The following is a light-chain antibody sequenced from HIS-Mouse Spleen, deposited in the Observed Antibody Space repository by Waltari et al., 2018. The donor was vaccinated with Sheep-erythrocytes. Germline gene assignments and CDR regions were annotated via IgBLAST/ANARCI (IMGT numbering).Light chain of an antibody. CDR2: DVS. J-gene: IGLJ1*01. Sequence: QSALTQPRSVSGSPGPSVTPPCTGTRSDVRGSNSVSWYQQHPGKAPKLMIYDVSKRPSGVPDRFSGSKSGNTASLTISGLQAEDEADYYCCSYAGSYNHVFATGTKVTVL. V-gene: IGLV2-11*01. CDR1: RSDVRGSNS. CDR3: CSYAGSYNHV.